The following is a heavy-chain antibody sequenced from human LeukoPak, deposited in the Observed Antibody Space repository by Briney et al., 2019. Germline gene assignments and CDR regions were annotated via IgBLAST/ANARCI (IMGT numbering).Heavy chain of an antibody. Sequence: ASVEVSCKASGYTFTSYDINWVRQATGQGLEWMGWMNPNSGNTGYAQKFQGRVTMTRNTSISTAYMELSSLRSEDTAVYYCARDGAVAGGFVVVNWFDPWGQGTLVTVSS. CDR2: MNPNSGNT. CDR3: ARDGAVAGGFVVVNWFDP. J-gene: IGHJ5*02. CDR1: GYTFTSYD. D-gene: IGHD6-19*01. V-gene: IGHV1-8*01.